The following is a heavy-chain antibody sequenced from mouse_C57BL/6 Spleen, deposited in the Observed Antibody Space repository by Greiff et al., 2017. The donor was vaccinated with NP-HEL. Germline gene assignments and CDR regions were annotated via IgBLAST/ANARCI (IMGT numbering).Heavy chain of an antibody. CDR3: TREDYDDYAMDY. CDR2: IDPETGGT. Sequence: QVHVKQSGAELVRPGASVTLSCKASGYTFTDYEMHWVKQTPVHGLEWIGAIDPETGGTAYNQKFKGKAILTADKSSSTAYMELRSLTSEDSAVYYCTREDYDDYAMDYWGQGTSVTVSS. D-gene: IGHD2-4*01. CDR1: GYTFTDYE. V-gene: IGHV1-15*01. J-gene: IGHJ4*01.